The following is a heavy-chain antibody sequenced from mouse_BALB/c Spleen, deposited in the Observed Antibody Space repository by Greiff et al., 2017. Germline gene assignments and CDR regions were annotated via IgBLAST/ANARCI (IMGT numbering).Heavy chain of an antibody. CDR2: IRNKANGYTT. Sequence: EVKLVESGGGLVQPGGSLRLSCATSGFTFTDYYMSWVRQPPGKALEWLGFIRNKANGYTTEYSASVKGRFTISRDNSQSILYLQMNTLRAEDSATYYCARDGGSAMDYWGQGTSVTVSS. J-gene: IGHJ4*01. V-gene: IGHV7-3*02. CDR1: GFTFTDYY. CDR3: ARDGGSAMDY.